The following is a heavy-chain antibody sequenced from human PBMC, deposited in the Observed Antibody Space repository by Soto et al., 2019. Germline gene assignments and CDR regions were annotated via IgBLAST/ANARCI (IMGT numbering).Heavy chain of an antibody. J-gene: IGHJ4*02. CDR3: ADMAFAMSTFGY. CDR2: IYWDDNM. D-gene: IGHD3-16*01. Sequence: QITLKESGPTLVKPTQTLTLTCTFSAFSLTTSGVGVGWIRQPPGKALECLAVIYWDDNMRYSPSLKSRLTITKDTSESQVVFTTTNMDPVDTATYYCADMAFAMSTFGYWGQGTLVTVSS. CDR1: AFSLTTSGVG. V-gene: IGHV2-5*02.